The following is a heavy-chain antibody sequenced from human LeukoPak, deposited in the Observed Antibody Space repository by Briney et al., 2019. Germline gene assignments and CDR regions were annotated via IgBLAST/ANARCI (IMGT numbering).Heavy chain of an antibody. J-gene: IGHJ4*02. D-gene: IGHD6-13*01. CDR3: ARGRPWYSSSSLGY. Sequence: SETLSLTCTVSGGSISSSGYYWGWIRQPPGKGLEWIGTIYYSGGTYYNPSLKSRVTIAVDTSKNQFSLKLSSVTAADTAVYYCARGRPWYSSSSLGYWGQGTLVTVSS. CDR2: IYYSGGT. CDR1: GGSISSSGYY. V-gene: IGHV4-39*01.